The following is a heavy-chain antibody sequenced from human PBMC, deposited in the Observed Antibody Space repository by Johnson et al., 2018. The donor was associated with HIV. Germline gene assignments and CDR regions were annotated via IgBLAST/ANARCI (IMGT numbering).Heavy chain of an antibody. CDR2: IKQDGSEK. D-gene: IGHD2-15*01. J-gene: IGHJ3*01. Sequence: MQLVESGGGVVRPGGSLRLSCAASGFTFSSYWMSWVRQAPGKGLEWVANIKQDGSEKYYVDSVQGRFTISRDNAKNSLYLQMNSLRAEDTAVYHCTKFVGFCSGGGCYTPGDVWGQGTVVTVSS. CDR3: TKFVGFCSGGGCYTPGDV. V-gene: IGHV3-7*05. CDR1: GFTFSSYW.